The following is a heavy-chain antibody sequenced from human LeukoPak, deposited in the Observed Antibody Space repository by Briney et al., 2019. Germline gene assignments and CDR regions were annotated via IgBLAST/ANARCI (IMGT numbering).Heavy chain of an antibody. CDR3: ARHVTAMVTY. CDR1: GGSINSSSYY. Sequence: SETLSLTCTVSGGSINSSSYYWGWIRQPPGKGLEWIGSIYYSGSTYYNPSLKSRVTISVDTSKNQFSLKLSSVTAADTAVDYCARHVTAMVTYWGQGTLVTVSS. D-gene: IGHD5-18*01. V-gene: IGHV4-39*01. J-gene: IGHJ4*02. CDR2: IYYSGST.